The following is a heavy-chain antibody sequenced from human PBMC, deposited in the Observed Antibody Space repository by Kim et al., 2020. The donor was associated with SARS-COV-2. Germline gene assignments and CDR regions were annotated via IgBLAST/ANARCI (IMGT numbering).Heavy chain of an antibody. Sequence: SETLSLTCAVYSGSFSGYYWSWIRQPPGKGLEWIGEINHSGSTNYNPSLKSRGTISVDTSKNQFSLKLTSVTAADTAVHYCARGASYCGGGSCYFMTRRYFDAWAQGTLVTVSS. D-gene: IGHD2-15*01. CDR2: INHSGST. V-gene: IGHV4-34*01. CDR1: SGSFSGYY. J-gene: IGHJ4*02. CDR3: ARGASYCGGGSCYFMTRRYFDA.